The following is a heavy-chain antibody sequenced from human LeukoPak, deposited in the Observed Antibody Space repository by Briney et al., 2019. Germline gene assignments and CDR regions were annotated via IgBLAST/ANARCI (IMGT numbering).Heavy chain of an antibody. J-gene: IGHJ1*01. Sequence: SVKVSCKASGGTFSSYAISWVRQAPGQGLEWMGGIIPIFGTANYAQKFQGRVTITADESTSTAYVELSSLRSEDTAVYYCARGYSSSWYVGPAEYFQHWGQGTLVTVSS. D-gene: IGHD6-13*01. CDR2: IIPIFGTA. V-gene: IGHV1-69*01. CDR1: GGTFSSYA. CDR3: ARGYSSSWYVGPAEYFQH.